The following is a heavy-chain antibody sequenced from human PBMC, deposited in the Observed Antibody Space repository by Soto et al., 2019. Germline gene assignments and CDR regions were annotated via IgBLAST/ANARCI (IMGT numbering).Heavy chain of an antibody. Sequence: EVQLVESGGGVVRHGGSLRLSCVASGFTFDDYGMHWVRQAPGKGLEWVAGINWNGGRTGYPGSMKGRFIISRDNAKNSLYLQLNRPRAEDTALYYCARSGNIVATPNYYMEVWGNGTTVTVSS. CDR2: INWNGGRT. CDR3: ARSGNIVATPNYYMEV. CDR1: GFTFDDYG. D-gene: IGHD5-12*01. V-gene: IGHV3-20*04. J-gene: IGHJ6*03.